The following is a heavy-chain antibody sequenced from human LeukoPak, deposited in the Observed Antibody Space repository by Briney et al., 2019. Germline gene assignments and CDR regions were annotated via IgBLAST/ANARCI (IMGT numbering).Heavy chain of an antibody. CDR2: ISAYNGNT. CDR1: GYTFTSYY. V-gene: IGHV1-18*04. Sequence: GASVKVSCKASGYTFTSYYMHWVRQAPGQGLEWMGWISAYNGNTNYAQKLQGRVTMTTDTSTSTAYMELRSLRSDDTAVYYCARDRSRFLEWLPCYWGQGTLVTVSS. D-gene: IGHD3-3*01. CDR3: ARDRSRFLEWLPCY. J-gene: IGHJ4*02.